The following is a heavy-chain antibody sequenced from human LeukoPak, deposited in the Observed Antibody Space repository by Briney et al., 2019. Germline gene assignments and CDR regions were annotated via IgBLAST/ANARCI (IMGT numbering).Heavy chain of an antibody. D-gene: IGHD3-10*01. J-gene: IGHJ4*02. CDR1: GFTFNSYW. V-gene: IGHV3-7*01. CDR3: ARQLGGSGTY. Sequence: GGSLRLSCAASGFTFNSYWMSWVRQAPGKGLEWVANIKQDGSEKYYVGSVKGRFTISRDNAKNSVYLQMNSLRAEDTAVYYCARQLGGSGTYWGQGTLVTVSS. CDR2: IKQDGSEK.